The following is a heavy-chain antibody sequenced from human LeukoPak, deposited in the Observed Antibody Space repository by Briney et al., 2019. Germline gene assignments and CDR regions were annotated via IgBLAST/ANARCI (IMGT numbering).Heavy chain of an antibody. V-gene: IGHV3-15*01. Sequence: GGSLRLSCAASGFTFNNVWMNWVRQAPGKGLEWVGHINTKTDGGTTDYAAPVKGRFTISRDDSKNTLYLQMNSLKTEDTAVYYCTTTRGYFDYWGQGTLVTVSS. CDR1: GFTFNNVW. CDR2: INTKTDGGTT. CDR3: TTTRGYFDY. J-gene: IGHJ4*02.